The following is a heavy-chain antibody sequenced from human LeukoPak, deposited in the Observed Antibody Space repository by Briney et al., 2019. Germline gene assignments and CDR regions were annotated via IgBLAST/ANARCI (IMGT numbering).Heavy chain of an antibody. V-gene: IGHV3-21*01. Sequence: GSLRLSCAASGFTFRSYSMNWVRQAPGKGLESVSSISSSSSYIYYADSVKGRFTISRDNAKNSLYLQMNSLRAEDTAVYYCARADYGGTHAGYCGQGTLVTVSS. CDR1: GFTFRSYS. CDR2: ISSSSSYI. D-gene: IGHD4-23*01. J-gene: IGHJ4*02. CDR3: ARADYGGTHAGY.